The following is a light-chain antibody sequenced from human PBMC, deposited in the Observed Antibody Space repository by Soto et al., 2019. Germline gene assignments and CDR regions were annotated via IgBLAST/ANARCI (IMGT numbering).Light chain of an antibody. Sequence: EIVLTQSPGTLSLSPGERATLSCRASQSVRSSNLAWYQQKPGQAPRFLIYGASSRATGIPDRFSGSGSGTYFTLTISRLDPEDFAVYYCQQYGSSPLTFGGGTKVEIK. CDR1: QSVRSSN. CDR2: GAS. CDR3: QQYGSSPLT. V-gene: IGKV3-20*01. J-gene: IGKJ4*01.